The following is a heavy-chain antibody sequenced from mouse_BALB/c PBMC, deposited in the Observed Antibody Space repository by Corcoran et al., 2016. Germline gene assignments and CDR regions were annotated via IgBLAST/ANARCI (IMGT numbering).Heavy chain of an antibody. CDR3: ASRDYYDYDGAMDY. V-gene: IGHV1S135*01. D-gene: IGHD2-4*01. J-gene: IGHJ4*01. Sequence: EIQLQQSGPELMKPGASVKISCKASGYSFTSYYMHWVKQSHGKSLEWIGYIDPFNGGTSYNQKFKGKATLTVDKSSSTAYMHLSSLTSEDSAVYYCASRDYYDYDGAMDYWGQGTSVTVSS. CDR2: IDPFNGGT. CDR1: GYSFTSYY.